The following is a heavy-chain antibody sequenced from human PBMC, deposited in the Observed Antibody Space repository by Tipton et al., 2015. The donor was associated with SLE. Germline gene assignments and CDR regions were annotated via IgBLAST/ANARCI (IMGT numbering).Heavy chain of an antibody. CDR2: INPDGTVT. J-gene: IGHJ4*02. Sequence: SLRLSCAASRFPFSNHWMHWVRQVSGKAPVWVSQINPDGTVTGHADSVRGRFTISRDNARNTLYLQMTSLRAEDTAVYYCTRDIGGFGSYWGQGTLVTVSS. V-gene: IGHV3-74*01. CDR3: TRDIGGFGSY. D-gene: IGHD3-10*01. CDR1: RFPFSNHW.